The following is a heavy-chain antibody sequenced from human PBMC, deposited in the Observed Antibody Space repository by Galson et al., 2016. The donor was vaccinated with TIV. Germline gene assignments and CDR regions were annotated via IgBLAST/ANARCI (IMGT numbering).Heavy chain of an antibody. CDR3: ARGRIAPRVVGYYYYPMDV. CDR1: GGSISSSNW. V-gene: IGHV4-4*02. D-gene: IGHD6-6*01. Sequence: ETLSLTCAVSGGSISSSNWWSWVRQPPGKGLEWIGEIYHSGSTNYNPSLKSRVTISIDTSKSQFSLKLSSVTAADTAVYYCARGRIAPRVVGYYYYPMDVWGQGTTVTVSS. CDR2: IYHSGST. J-gene: IGHJ6*02.